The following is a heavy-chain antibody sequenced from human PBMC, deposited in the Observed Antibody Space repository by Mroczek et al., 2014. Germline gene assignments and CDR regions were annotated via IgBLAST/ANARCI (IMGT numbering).Heavy chain of an antibody. Sequence: VQLVESGGGVVQPGRSLRLSCAASGFTFSSYAMHWVRQAPGKGLEWVAVISYDGSNKYYADSVKGRFTISRDNSKNTLYLQMNSLRAEDTAVYYCARGGGTVTIPYYYYGMDVWGQGTTVTVSS. CDR1: GFTFSSYA. D-gene: IGHD4-17*01. J-gene: IGHJ6*02. V-gene: IGHV3-30-3*01. CDR3: ARGGGTVTIPYYYYGMDV. CDR2: ISYDGSNK.